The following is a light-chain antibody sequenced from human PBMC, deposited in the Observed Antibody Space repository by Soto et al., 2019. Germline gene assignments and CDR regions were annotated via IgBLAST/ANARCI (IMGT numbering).Light chain of an antibody. CDR1: SSSIGSNT. V-gene: IGLV1-44*01. CDR2: SNN. CDR3: AAWDGSLNGYV. Sequence: QAVVTQPPSASGTPGQKVTISCSGSSSSIGSNTVNWYQQVPGTAPKLLISSNNPRPSGVPARFSGSKSGTSASLAISGLQSHDEADYYCAAWDGSLNGYVFGTGTQLTVL. J-gene: IGLJ1*01.